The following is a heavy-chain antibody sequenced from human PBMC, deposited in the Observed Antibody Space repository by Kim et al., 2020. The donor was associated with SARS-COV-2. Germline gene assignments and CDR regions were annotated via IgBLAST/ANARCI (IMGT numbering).Heavy chain of an antibody. CDR3: ARGCCSSLTCYTSFDP. CDR2: IHYSGTT. Sequence: SETLSLTCTVSGDSISSAGYYCSWIRQHPGKGLEWIGYIHYSGTTYYNPSLKSRVTISVDTSKSQFSLEVTSVTAADTAVYYCARGCCSSLTCYTSFDP. J-gene: IGHJ5*02. V-gene: IGHV4-31*03. D-gene: IGHD2-2*02. CDR1: GDSISSAGYY.